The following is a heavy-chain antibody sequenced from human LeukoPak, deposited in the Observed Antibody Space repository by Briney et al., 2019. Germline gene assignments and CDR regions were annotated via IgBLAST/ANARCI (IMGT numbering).Heavy chain of an antibody. V-gene: IGHV3-30-3*01. CDR3: ARVSTTLVVGTAIVDY. CDR1: GFTFSSYA. CDR2: ISYDGSNK. Sequence: GGSLRLSCAASGFTFSSYAMHWVRQAPGKGLEWVAAISYDGSNKYYAESVKGRFTISRDNSKNTLYLQMNSLRAEDTAVYYCARVSTTLVVGTAIVDYWGQGTLVTVSS. D-gene: IGHD2-21*02. J-gene: IGHJ4*02.